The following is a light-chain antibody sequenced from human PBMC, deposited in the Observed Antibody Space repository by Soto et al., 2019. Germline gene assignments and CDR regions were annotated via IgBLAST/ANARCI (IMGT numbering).Light chain of an antibody. CDR2: DVS. CDR1: SSDVGGYNY. CDR3: NSYTSSSTYV. V-gene: IGLV2-14*01. Sequence: LTQPASVSGSPGQSITISCTGTSSDVGGYNYVSWYQQHLCNASKLMIYDVSNRPSGFSNRFSGSKSGNTASLTISGLQAEDEADYYCNSYTSSSTYVFGTGTKVTVL. J-gene: IGLJ1*01.